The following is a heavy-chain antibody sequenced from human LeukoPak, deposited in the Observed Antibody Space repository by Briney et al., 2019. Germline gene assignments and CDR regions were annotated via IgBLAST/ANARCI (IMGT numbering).Heavy chain of an antibody. V-gene: IGHV4-30-4*01. Sequence: TSQTLSLTCTVSGVSISSGDYYWSWLRQPPGKGLEWIGYIYYSGSTYYNPSLKSRVTISVDTSKNQFSLKLSSVTAADTAVYYCARGTVTVYYYYGMDVWGKGTTVTVSS. D-gene: IGHD4-17*01. CDR2: IYYSGST. CDR1: GVSISSGDYY. CDR3: ARGTVTVYYYYGMDV. J-gene: IGHJ6*04.